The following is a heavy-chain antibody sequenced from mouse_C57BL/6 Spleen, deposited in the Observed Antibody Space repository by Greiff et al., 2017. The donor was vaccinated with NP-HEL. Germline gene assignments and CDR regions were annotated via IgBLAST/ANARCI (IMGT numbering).Heavy chain of an antibody. CDR2: IYPGDGDT. CDR3: ARQSSNYVPLDY. D-gene: IGHD2-5*01. J-gene: IGHJ2*01. CDR1: GYAFSSYW. V-gene: IGHV1-80*01. Sequence: VQLQQSGAELVKPGASVKISCKASGYAFSSYWMNWVKQRPGKGLEWIGQIYPGDGDTNYNGKFKGKATLTADKSSSTAYMQLSSLTSEDSAVYFCARQSSNYVPLDYWGQGTTLTVSS.